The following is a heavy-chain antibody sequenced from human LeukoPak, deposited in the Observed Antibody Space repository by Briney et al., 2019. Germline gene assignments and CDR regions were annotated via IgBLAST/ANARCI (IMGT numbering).Heavy chain of an antibody. D-gene: IGHD6-19*01. Sequence: PGGSLRLSCAASGFTFDDYAMHWVRQAPGKGLEWVSGISWNSGGIGYADSVKGRFTISRDNAKNSLYLQMNSLRAEDTALYYCAKDIIAVAGHYYYYGMDVWGQGTTVTVSS. CDR1: GFTFDDYA. CDR3: AKDIIAVAGHYYYYGMDV. J-gene: IGHJ6*02. V-gene: IGHV3-9*01. CDR2: ISWNSGGI.